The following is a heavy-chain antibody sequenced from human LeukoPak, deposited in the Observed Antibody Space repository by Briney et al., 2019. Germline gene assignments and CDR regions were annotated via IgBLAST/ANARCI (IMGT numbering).Heavy chain of an antibody. V-gene: IGHV3-30-3*01. CDR2: ISYDGSNK. Sequence: PGRSLRLSCAASGFTFNSYTMHWVRQAPGKGLEWVAVISYDGSNKYYADSVKGRFTISRDNSKNTLYLQMNSLRAEDTAVYYCARGLHYYYYGMDVWGQGATVTVSS. CDR3: ARGLHYYYYGMDV. D-gene: IGHD3-10*01. J-gene: IGHJ6*02. CDR1: GFTFNSYT.